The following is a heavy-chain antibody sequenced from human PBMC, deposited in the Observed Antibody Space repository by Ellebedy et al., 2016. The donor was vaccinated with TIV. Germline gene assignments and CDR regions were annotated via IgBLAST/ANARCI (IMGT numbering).Heavy chain of an antibody. CDR2: IWFDGRNE. V-gene: IGHV3-33*08. D-gene: IGHD5-24*01. CDR1: GFTFTSYA. Sequence: GGSLRLSCAASGFTFTSYAMHWVRQAPGKGLEWGATIWFDGRNEYYSDSVKGRFTISRDNPSNTLFLQMNSLRVEDTALYYCARDFGYSGQAFYYYGMNVWGQGTTVTVSS. CDR3: ARDFGYSGQAFYYYGMNV. J-gene: IGHJ6*02.